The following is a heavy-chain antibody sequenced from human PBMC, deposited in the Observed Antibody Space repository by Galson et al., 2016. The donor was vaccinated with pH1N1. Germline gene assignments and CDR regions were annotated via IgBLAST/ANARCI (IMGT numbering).Heavy chain of an antibody. CDR2: IRCYAKNYAT. CDR3: AIGRRPDYYYCIDV. V-gene: IGHV3-73*01. CDR1: GFTFSGSA. D-gene: IGHD2-2*01. Sequence: SLRLSCAASGFTFSGSAMHWFRQASGKGLEWVGHIRCYAKNYATAYSASVKGRFTFSRDDSNNRAFLQMNNLRPEDTAMYYCAIGRRPDYYYCIDVWGQGTTVTLSS. J-gene: IGHJ6*02.